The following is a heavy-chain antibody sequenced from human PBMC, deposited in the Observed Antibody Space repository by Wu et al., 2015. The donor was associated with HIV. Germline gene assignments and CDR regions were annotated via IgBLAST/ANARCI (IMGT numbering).Heavy chain of an antibody. CDR2: IIPIFGTA. CDR3: ASAETTVTDYYYYYMDV. Sequence: QVQLLQSGTEVKKPGSSVTVSCKASGGTFSSYAISWVRQAPGQGLEWMGGIIPIFGTANYAQKFQGRVTITADESTSTAYMELSSLRSEDTAVYYCASAETTVTDYYYYYMDVWGKGTTVTVSS. CDR1: GGTFSSYA. V-gene: IGHV1-69*12. J-gene: IGHJ6*03. D-gene: IGHD4-17*01.